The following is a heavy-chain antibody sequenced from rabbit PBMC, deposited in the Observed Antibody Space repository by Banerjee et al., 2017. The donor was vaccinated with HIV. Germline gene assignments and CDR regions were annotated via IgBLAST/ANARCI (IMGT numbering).Heavy chain of an antibody. D-gene: IGHD1-1*01. V-gene: IGHV1S45*01. CDR2: IAGSGSGFT. J-gene: IGHJ6*01. CDR1: GFSFSSSDY. CDR3: ARDTSSSFSSYGMDL. Sequence: QEHLVESGGGLVQPEGSLTLTCTASGFSFSSSDYMCWVRQAPGKGLEWISCIAGSGSGFTYSATWATGRFTCSKTSSTTVTLQMTRLTAADTATYFCARDTSSSFSSYGMDLWGPGTLVTVS.